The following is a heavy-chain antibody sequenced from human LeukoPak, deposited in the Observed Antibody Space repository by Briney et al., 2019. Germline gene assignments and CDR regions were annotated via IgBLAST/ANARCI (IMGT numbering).Heavy chain of an antibody. V-gene: IGHV3-48*04. CDR2: ISGSSRTI. Sequence: GGSLRLSCAASGFTFSSYSMNWVRQAPGKGLEWVSYISGSSRTIYYADSVKGRFTVSRDNAKNSLCLQMNSLRAEDTAVYHCARDLGVPQGDPNYFDYWGQGTLVTVSS. D-gene: IGHD3-16*01. CDR3: ARDLGVPQGDPNYFDY. CDR1: GFTFSSYS. J-gene: IGHJ4*02.